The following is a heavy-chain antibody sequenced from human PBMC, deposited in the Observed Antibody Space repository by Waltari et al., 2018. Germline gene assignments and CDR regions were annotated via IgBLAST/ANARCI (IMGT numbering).Heavy chain of an antibody. CDR2: IDSSGSTI. CDR1: GFTFRSFE. V-gene: IGHV3-48*03. J-gene: IGHJ4*02. Sequence: EVQLVESGGGLVQPGGSLRLSCAASGFTFRSFEVNGVRQAPGKGVECVSYIDSSGSTIYYADSVKGRFTISRDNAKNSLFLQMNSLRAEDTAVYYCAAALAVAGSFYWGQGTLVTVSS. D-gene: IGHD6-19*01. CDR3: AAALAVAGSFY.